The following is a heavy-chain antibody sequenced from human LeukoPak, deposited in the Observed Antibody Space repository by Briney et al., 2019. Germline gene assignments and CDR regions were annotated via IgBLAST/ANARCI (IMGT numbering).Heavy chain of an antibody. CDR3: ARSYQQEEYGMDV. J-gene: IGHJ6*04. Sequence: ASVKVSCKASGGTFSSYAISWVRQAPGQGLEWMGGIIPIFGTANYAQKFQGRVTITADKSTSTAYMGLSSLRSEDRAVYYCARSYQQEEYGMDVWGKGTTVTVSS. CDR1: GGTFSSYA. D-gene: IGHD2-2*01. CDR2: IIPIFGTA. V-gene: IGHV1-69*06.